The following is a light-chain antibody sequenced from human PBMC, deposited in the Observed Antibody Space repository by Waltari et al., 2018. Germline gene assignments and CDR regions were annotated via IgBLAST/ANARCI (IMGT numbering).Light chain of an antibody. CDR2: KDT. J-gene: IGLJ1*01. V-gene: IGLV3-25*03. Sequence: SYELTQPPSVSVSPGQTATITCSGAALPKQFVYWYQQKAGQAPILLIYKDTERPSGIPERFSGSTSGTTVTLTINGVQAEDEADYYCHSADSSNTPYVFGAGTKVTVL. CDR1: ALPKQF. CDR3: HSADSSNTPYV.